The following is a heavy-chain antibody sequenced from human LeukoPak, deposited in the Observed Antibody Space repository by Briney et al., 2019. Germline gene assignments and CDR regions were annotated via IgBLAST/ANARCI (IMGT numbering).Heavy chain of an antibody. CDR2: IYYSGST. V-gene: IGHV4-31*03. Sequence: PSETLSLTCTVSGGSISSGGYYWSWIRQHPGKGLEWIGYIYYSGSTYYNPSLKSRVTISADTSKNQFSLKLSSVTAADTAVYYCARVDGSSANYYFDYWGQGTLVTVSS. J-gene: IGHJ4*02. CDR1: GGSISSGGYY. CDR3: ARVDGSSANYYFDY. D-gene: IGHD6-6*01.